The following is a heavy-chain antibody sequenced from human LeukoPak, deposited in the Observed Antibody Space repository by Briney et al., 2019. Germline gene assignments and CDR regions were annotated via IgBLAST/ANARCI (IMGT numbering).Heavy chain of an antibody. Sequence: GGSLRLSCAASGFSFSSSGMHWFRQAPGKGLEWVTYIWFDGSNKNYLDSVKGRFTVSRDNAKNSLYLQMNSLRAEDTAVYYCAKGASDIVVVTSIYYFDYWGQGTLVIVSS. CDR3: AKGASDIVVVTSIYYFDY. CDR1: GFSFSSSG. V-gene: IGHV3-33*03. D-gene: IGHD2-2*01. CDR2: IWFDGSNK. J-gene: IGHJ4*02.